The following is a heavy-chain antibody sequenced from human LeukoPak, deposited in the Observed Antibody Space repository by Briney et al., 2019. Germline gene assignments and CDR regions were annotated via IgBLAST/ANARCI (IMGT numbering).Heavy chain of an antibody. J-gene: IGHJ4*02. CDR3: ARYYYGSGSYYYFDS. V-gene: IGHV4-39*01. CDR1: GGSISSSSYY. D-gene: IGHD3-10*01. CDR2: IYYSGST. Sequence: SETLSLTCTVSGGSISSSSYYWGWIRQPPGKGLEWIGNIYYSGSTYYNPSLKSRVTMSVDTSKNQFSLKLSSVTAADTAVYYCARYYYGSGSYYYFDSWGQGTLVTVSS.